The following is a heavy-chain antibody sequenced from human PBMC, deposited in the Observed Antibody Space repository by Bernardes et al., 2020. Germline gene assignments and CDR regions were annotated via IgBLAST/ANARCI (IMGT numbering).Heavy chain of an antibody. J-gene: IGHJ5*02. CDR2: ISYDGNDK. CDR1: GFTFSDSA. CDR3: ARGTGGVVVAATGGS. D-gene: IGHD2-15*01. V-gene: IGHV3-30-3*01. Sequence: GGSLRLSCAASGFTFSDSAMHWVRQAPGKGLEWVAVISYDGNDKYYADSVRGRFTISRDNSKNTLYLQMNSLRADDTAVFYCARGTGGVVVAATGGSWGQGTLVIVSS.